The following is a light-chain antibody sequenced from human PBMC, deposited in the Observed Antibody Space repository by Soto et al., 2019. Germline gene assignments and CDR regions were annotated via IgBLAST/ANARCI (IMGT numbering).Light chain of an antibody. Sequence: DIQMTHSPSSLPASVGDRVTITFRASQSVRIYLNWYQQKPGKAPKLLIYAASILQSGVPSRFSGSGSGTDFTLTISSLQPEDFATYYCQQSYNAPRTFGQGTKVDIK. CDR1: QSVRIY. V-gene: IGKV1-39*01. J-gene: IGKJ1*01. CDR3: QQSYNAPRT. CDR2: AAS.